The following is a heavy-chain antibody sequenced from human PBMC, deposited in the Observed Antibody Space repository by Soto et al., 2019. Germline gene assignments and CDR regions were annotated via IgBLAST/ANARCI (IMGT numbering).Heavy chain of an antibody. D-gene: IGHD6-13*01. Sequence: GASVKVSCTASGYTFTSYAMHWVRQAPGQRLEWMGWINAGNGNTKYSQKFQGRVTITRDTSASTAYMELSSLRSEDTAVYYCARFPVAARGYYFDYWGQGTLVTVSS. V-gene: IGHV1-3*01. CDR2: INAGNGNT. CDR1: GYTFTSYA. CDR3: ARFPVAARGYYFDY. J-gene: IGHJ4*02.